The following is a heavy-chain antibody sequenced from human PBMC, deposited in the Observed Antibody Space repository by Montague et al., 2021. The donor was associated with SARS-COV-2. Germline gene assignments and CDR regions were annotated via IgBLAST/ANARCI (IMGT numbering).Heavy chain of an antibody. CDR3: ASYSVPRGESSLFRRKVPHYYFDS. D-gene: IGHD2-15*01. CDR2: INPSGSP. CDR1: GGSFSGFS. Sequence: SETLSLTCAVSGGSFSGFSWNWIRQPPGKGLQWIGEINPSGSPNYTPSLKSRVTISADTSKNLFSLKLSSVTAEDTGLYYCASYSVPRGESSLFRRKVPHYYFDSWGQGALVTVSS. J-gene: IGHJ4*02. V-gene: IGHV4-34*01.